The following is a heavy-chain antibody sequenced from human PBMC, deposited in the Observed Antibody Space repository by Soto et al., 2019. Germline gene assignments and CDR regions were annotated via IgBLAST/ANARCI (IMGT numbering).Heavy chain of an antibody. J-gene: IGHJ6*02. D-gene: IGHD6-13*01. CDR2: IYYSGST. CDR3: ARQDSSSWSSYYYYGMDV. Sequence: SETLSLTCTVSGGSIRSGDYYWGWIRQPPGKGLEWIGSIYYSGSTYYNPSLKSRVTISVDTSKNQFSLKLSSVTAADTAVYYCARQDSSSWSSYYYYGMDVWGQGTTVTVSS. CDR1: GGSIRSGDYY. V-gene: IGHV4-39*01.